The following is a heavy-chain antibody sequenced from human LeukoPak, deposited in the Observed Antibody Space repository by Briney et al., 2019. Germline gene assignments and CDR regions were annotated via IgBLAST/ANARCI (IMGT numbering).Heavy chain of an antibody. CDR2: IRYDGSSK. CDR3: AKDRAAWSGYSYPYFDY. J-gene: IGHJ4*02. Sequence: GGSLRLSCAASGLTFSSYGMHWVRQAPDKGLEWVAFIRYDGSSKYSADSVKGRFTISRDNSKNTLSLQMNSLRAEDTAVYYCAKDRAAWSGYSYPYFDYWGQGTLVTVSS. CDR1: GLTFSSYG. V-gene: IGHV3-30*02. D-gene: IGHD3-3*01.